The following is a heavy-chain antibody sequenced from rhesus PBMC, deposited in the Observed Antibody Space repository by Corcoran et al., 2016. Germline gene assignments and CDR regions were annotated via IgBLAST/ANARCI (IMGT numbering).Heavy chain of an antibody. D-gene: IGHD6-13*01. Sequence: EVQLVESGGGLVQPGGSLRLSCAASGFTFSSYGMSWVSQDPGKGLEWVSFISNGGGRTYYADSVKGRFPIYSDNSKNTPSLQMNSLRSEDTAVYYCAKDLYSSWSGLDSWGQGVVVTVSS. J-gene: IGHJ6*01. V-gene: IGHV3S5*01. CDR1: GFTFSSYG. CDR2: ISNGGGRT. CDR3: AKDLYSSWSGLDS.